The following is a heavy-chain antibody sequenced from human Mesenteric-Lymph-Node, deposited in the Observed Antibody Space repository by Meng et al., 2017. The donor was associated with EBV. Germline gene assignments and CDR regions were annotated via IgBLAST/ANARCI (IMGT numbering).Heavy chain of an antibody. Sequence: QVQLQESGPRLVKPSETLSLTCTVSGGFISRSGFYWGWIRQPPGKGLEWIGRVSYSGTTSYNPSLRSRVTISADTSKNQFSLRLTSLTAADTAIYYCAGRGFYTLFDYWGQGTLVTVSS. CDR3: AGRGFYTLFDY. CDR2: VSYSGTT. J-gene: IGHJ4*02. V-gene: IGHV4-39*07. D-gene: IGHD3-3*01. CDR1: GGFISRSGFY.